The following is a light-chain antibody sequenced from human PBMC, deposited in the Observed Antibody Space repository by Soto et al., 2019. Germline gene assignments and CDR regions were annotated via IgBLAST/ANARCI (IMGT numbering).Light chain of an antibody. J-gene: IGKJ5*01. Sequence: IVLTQSPCTLSLSPGERVTLSCRASQSVTTRLAWYQHKPGQAPTLLMSGASTRASGVPVRFSGSGSGTDFTLTITRLEPEDFALYYCQQYGGSPITFGLGTRLEIK. CDR2: GAS. CDR3: QQYGGSPIT. CDR1: QSVTTR. V-gene: IGKV3-20*01.